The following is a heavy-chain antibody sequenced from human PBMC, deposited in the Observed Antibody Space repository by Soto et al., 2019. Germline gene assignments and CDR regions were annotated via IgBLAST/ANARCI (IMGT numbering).Heavy chain of an antibody. J-gene: IGHJ5*02. Sequence: PSETLSLTCPVSGGSISSGDYYWSWIRQPPGKGLEWIGYIYYSGTTYYNPSLKSRVAISVDTSKNQFSLKLSSVTAADTAVYYCARGPNYYNAARGWFDPWGQGTLVTVSS. CDR2: IYYSGTT. CDR3: ARGPNYYNAARGWFDP. V-gene: IGHV4-30-4*01. D-gene: IGHD3-10*01. CDR1: GGSISSGDYY.